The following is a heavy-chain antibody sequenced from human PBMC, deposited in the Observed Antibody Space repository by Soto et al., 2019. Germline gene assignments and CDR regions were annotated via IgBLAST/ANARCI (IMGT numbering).Heavy chain of an antibody. V-gene: IGHV4-61*01. CDR2: VFRSGSV. J-gene: IGHJ4*02. CDR1: GGSMTTGSYF. Sequence: SETLSLTGNVSGGSMTTGSYFWSWIRQPPGKGLEWIGYVFRSGSVNYSPSFKSRVTISIDTSKNQFSLMLKSVTAADTAVYFCARARNRYFDYWGQGALVTVSS. D-gene: IGHD1-1*01. CDR3: ARARNRYFDY.